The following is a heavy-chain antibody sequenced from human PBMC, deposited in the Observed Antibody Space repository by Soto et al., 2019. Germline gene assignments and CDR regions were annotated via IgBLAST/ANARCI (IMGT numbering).Heavy chain of an antibody. V-gene: IGHV4-4*02. D-gene: IGHD1-1*01. Sequence: QVQLQESGPGLVKPSGTLSLTCAVSGGSISSSNWWRWVRQPPGKGLEWIGEIYHSGSTNYNPSLKSRVTISVDKSKNQFSLKLSSVTAADTAVYYCGGTRKEVGYGMDVWGQGTTVTVSS. CDR1: GGSISSSNW. J-gene: IGHJ6*02. CDR3: GGTRKEVGYGMDV. CDR2: IYHSGST.